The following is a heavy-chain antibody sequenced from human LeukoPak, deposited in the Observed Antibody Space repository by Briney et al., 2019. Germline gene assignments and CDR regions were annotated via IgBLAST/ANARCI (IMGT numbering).Heavy chain of an antibody. V-gene: IGHV4-34*01. CDR3: ARDPTTMGARYAFDI. CDR1: GGSFSGYY. J-gene: IGHJ3*02. Sequence: SETLSLTCAAYGGSFSGYYWSWIRQPPGKGLEWIGEINHSGSTNYNPSLKSRVTISVDTSKNQFSLKLSSVTAADTAVYYCARDPTTMGARYAFDIWGQGTMVTVSS. D-gene: IGHD5-18*01. CDR2: INHSGST.